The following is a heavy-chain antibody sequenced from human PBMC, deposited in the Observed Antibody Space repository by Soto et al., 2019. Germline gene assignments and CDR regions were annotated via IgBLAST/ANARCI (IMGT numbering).Heavy chain of an antibody. D-gene: IGHD4-17*01. CDR3: ATRSVTAPR. CDR2: IYSGGST. V-gene: IGHV3-53*04. J-gene: IGHJ4*02. Sequence: GGSLRLSYAASGFSVSSNYMSWVRQAPGKGLECVSLIYSGGSTYYADSVKGRFTISRHNFNNTLYLQMNSLRSDDTAVYYCATRSVTAPRWGQGTLVTVSS. CDR1: GFSVSSNY.